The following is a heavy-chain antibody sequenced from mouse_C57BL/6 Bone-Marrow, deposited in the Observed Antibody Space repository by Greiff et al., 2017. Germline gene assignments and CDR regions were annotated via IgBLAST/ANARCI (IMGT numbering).Heavy chain of an antibody. Sequence: VQLQQPGAELVMPGASVKLSCKASGYTFTSYWMHWVKQRPGHGLEWIGELDPSDSYTNYNQKFKGKSTLTAAKHSSTAYMPLSSMTSEDSAVYYCAREVYDGYCWFADWGQGTLVTVSA. V-gene: IGHV1-69*01. CDR1: GYTFTSYW. D-gene: IGHD2-3*01. J-gene: IGHJ3*01. CDR3: AREVYDGYCWFAD. CDR2: LDPSDSYT.